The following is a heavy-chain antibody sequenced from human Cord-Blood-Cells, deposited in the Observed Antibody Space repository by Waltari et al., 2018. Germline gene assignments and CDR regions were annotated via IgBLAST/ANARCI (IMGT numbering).Heavy chain of an antibody. CDR3: ARHRIAARPGAFDI. V-gene: IGHV5-51*01. CDR1: GYSFTSYW. CDR2: IYPGDSDT. J-gene: IGHJ3*02. Sequence: AEVIKPGESLKISCKGSGYSFTSYWIGWVRQMHGKGLEWMGTIYPGDSDTRYSPSFQGQVNISADKSISTAYLQWRSLKASDTAMYYCARHRIAARPGAFDIWGQGTMVTVSS. D-gene: IGHD6-6*01.